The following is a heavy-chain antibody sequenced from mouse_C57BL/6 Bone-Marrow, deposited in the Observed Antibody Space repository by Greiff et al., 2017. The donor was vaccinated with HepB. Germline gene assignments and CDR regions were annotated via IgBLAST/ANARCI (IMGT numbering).Heavy chain of an antibody. J-gene: IGHJ1*03. CDR3: AIHHYDSRTSYWYFDV. CDR2: ISSGGSYT. V-gene: IGHV5-6*01. D-gene: IGHD1-1*01. Sequence: EVKLVESGGDLVKPGGSLKLSCAASGFTFSSYGMSWVRQTPDKRLEWVATISSGGSYTYYPDSVKGRFTISRDNAKNTLYLQMSSLQSEDTAMYYCAIHHYDSRTSYWYFDVWGTGTTVTVSS. CDR1: GFTFSSYG.